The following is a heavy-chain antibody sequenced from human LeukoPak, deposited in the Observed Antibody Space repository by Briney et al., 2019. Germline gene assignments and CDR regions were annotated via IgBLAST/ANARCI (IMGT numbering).Heavy chain of an antibody. CDR2: ISGGGGST. V-gene: IGHV3-23*01. CDR3: AKGGKWDVTPFDY. CDR1: GFTFTSYS. Sequence: GGSLRLSCAASGFTFTSYSMNWVCQAPGKGLEWVSTISGGGGSTYYADSVKGRFTISRDNSKNPLYLQVNSLRAEDTAVYYCAKGGKWDVTPFDYWGQGTPVTVSS. D-gene: IGHD1-26*01. J-gene: IGHJ4*02.